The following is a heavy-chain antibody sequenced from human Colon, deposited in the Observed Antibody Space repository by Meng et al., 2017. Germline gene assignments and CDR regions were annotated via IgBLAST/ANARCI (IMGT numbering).Heavy chain of an antibody. J-gene: IGHJ4*02. CDR1: GVSNISGGYY. D-gene: IGHD2-21*01. Sequence: QVRRRWSGPCMVKPSQTLYLICCVSGVSNISGGYYWSWIRQHPQKGLEWIGYISNSGSAYYNPSIKSRVSISVDTSKNQFSLKLDTVTAADTALYYCARAGLHSYYFDFWGQGTLVTVSS. CDR2: ISNSGSA. V-gene: IGHV4-31*02. CDR3: ARAGLHSYYFDF.